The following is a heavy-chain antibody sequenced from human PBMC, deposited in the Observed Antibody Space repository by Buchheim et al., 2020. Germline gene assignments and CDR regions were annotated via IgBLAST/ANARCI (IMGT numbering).Heavy chain of an antibody. V-gene: IGHV4-34*01. CDR2: INHSGST. D-gene: IGHD3-22*01. CDR1: GGSFSGYY. CDR3: ARGSNYYDSSGYFGTFDY. Sequence: QVQLKESGPGLVKPSETLSLTCAVYGGSFSGYYWSWIRQPPGKGLEWIGEINHSGSTNYNPSLKSRVTISVDTSKNQFSLKLSSVTAADTAVYYCARGSNYYDSSGYFGTFDYWGQGTL. J-gene: IGHJ4*02.